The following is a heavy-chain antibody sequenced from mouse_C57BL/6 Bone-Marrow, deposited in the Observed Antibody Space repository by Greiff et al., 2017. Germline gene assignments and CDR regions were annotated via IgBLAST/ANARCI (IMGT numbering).Heavy chain of an antibody. J-gene: IGHJ4*01. CDR1: GYTFTSYG. CDR2: IYPRSGNT. V-gene: IGHV1-81*01. CDR3: ARDTTVVDNYYPMDY. Sequence: QVQLQQSGAELARPGASVTLSCKASGYTFTSYGISWVKKRTGQGLEWIGEIYPRSGNTYYNEKFMGKATLTVDNSSSTAYMVLHSLTSEDSAVYFWARDTTVVDNYYPMDYWGQGTTLTVSS. D-gene: IGHD1-1*01.